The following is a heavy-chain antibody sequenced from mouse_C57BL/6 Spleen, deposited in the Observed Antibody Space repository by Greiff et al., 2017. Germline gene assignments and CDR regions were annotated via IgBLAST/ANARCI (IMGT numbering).Heavy chain of an antibody. Sequence: QVQLKQSGAELVRPGSSVKLSCKASGYTFTSYWMHWVKQRPIQGLEWIGNIDPSDSETHYNQKFKDKATLTVDKSSSTAYMQLSSLTSEDSAVYYCARDYYGSSYVSYWYFDVWGTGTTVTVSS. J-gene: IGHJ1*03. V-gene: IGHV1-52*01. CDR2: IDPSDSET. CDR3: ARDYYGSSYVSYWYFDV. D-gene: IGHD1-1*01. CDR1: GYTFTSYW.